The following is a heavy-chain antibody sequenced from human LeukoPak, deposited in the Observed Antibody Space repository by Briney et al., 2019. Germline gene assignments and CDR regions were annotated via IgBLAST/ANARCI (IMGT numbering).Heavy chain of an antibody. CDR2: IYYSGST. CDR3: ARLDSYYYYMDF. J-gene: IGHJ6*03. Sequence: SETLSLTCTVSGGSISSSTYYWGWIREPPGKGLEWIGSIYYSGSTYYNPSLKIRVTISVDTSKNQFSLKLSSVTASDTTVYYSARLDSYYYYMDFCRKETTVTVSS. V-gene: IGHV4-39*01. CDR1: GGSISSSTYY.